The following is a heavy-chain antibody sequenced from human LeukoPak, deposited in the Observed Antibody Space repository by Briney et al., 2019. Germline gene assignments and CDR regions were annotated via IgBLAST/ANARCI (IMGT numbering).Heavy chain of an antibody. CDR3: AREDGYCSGGNCYSYFDS. D-gene: IGHD2-15*01. Sequence: GGSLRLSCAASGFTFNHFWMSWIRQAPGKGLEWVAYIKKPGSETYYVDSVKGRFTITRDNTRNSLFLQMYSLRAEDTAVYFCAREDGYCSGGNCYSYFDSWGQGTLVTVSA. CDR2: IKKPGSET. CDR1: GFTFNHFW. J-gene: IGHJ4*02. V-gene: IGHV3-7*01.